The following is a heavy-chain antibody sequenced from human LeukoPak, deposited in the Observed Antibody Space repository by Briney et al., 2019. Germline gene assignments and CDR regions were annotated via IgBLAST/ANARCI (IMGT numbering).Heavy chain of an antibody. CDR3: AVIPRGAGDY. Sequence: SVRVSCKASGLTFTSSAMQWVRQARGQRLEWIGWIVVGSGNTNYAQKFQERVTITRDMSTSTAYMELRSLRSEDTAVYYCAVIPRGAGDYWGQGTLVTVSS. V-gene: IGHV1-58*02. CDR2: IVVGSGNT. J-gene: IGHJ4*02. CDR1: GLTFTSSA. D-gene: IGHD1-26*01.